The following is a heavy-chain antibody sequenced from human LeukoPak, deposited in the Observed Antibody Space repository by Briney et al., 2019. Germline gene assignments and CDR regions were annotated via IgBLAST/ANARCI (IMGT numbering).Heavy chain of an antibody. Sequence: SETLSLTCAVYGGSFSGYYWSWIRQPPGKGLEWIGEINHSGSTNYNPSLKSRVTISVDRSKNQFSLKLSSVTAADTAVYYCARGARITIFGVVGWFDPWGQGTLVTVSS. V-gene: IGHV4-34*01. J-gene: IGHJ5*02. CDR2: INHSGST. D-gene: IGHD3-3*01. CDR1: GGSFSGYY. CDR3: ARGARITIFGVVGWFDP.